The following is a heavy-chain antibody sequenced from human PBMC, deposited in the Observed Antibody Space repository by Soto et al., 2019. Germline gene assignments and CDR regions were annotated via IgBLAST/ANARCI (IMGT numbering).Heavy chain of an antibody. CDR2: INHSGST. CDR3: ARVWWLRPNLFDS. CDR1: GGSFSGYY. V-gene: IGHV4-34*01. Sequence: PSETLSLTCAVYGGSFSGYYWSWIRQPPGKGLEWIGEINHSGSTNYNPSLKSRVTISVDTSKNQFSLKLSSVTAADTAVYYCARVWWLRPNLFDSWGQGTLVTGSS. J-gene: IGHJ5*01. D-gene: IGHD5-12*01.